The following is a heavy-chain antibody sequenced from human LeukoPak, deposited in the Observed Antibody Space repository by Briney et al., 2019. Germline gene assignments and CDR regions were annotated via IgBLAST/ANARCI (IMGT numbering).Heavy chain of an antibody. D-gene: IGHD2-21*02. V-gene: IGHV3-23*01. CDR1: GFTFGSFA. CDR3: AKRDRPCSGDCSAPYYFDY. J-gene: IGHJ4*02. Sequence: PGGSLRLSCAASGFTFGSFAMSWVRHTPGKGLEWDSSISSRGRNTYYADSVKGRLTISRDKSENTLYLKARSLRAEDTAMYYCAKRDRPCSGDCSAPYYFDYWGQGTLVTASS. CDR2: ISSRGRNT.